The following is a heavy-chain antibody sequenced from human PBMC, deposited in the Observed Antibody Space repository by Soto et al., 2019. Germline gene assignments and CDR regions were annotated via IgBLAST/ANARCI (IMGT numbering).Heavy chain of an antibody. J-gene: IGHJ6*02. CDR3: ARGAVSNYYYYGMDV. CDR2: IWYDGSNK. CDR1: GFTFSSYG. D-gene: IGHD4-4*01. Sequence: QVQLVESGGGVVQPGRSLRLSCAASGFTFSSYGMHCVRQAPGKGLEWVAVIWYDGSNKYYADSVKGRFTISRDNSKNMLYVQMSSLRAEDTAVYYCARGAVSNYYYYGMDVWGQGTTVTVSS. V-gene: IGHV3-33*01.